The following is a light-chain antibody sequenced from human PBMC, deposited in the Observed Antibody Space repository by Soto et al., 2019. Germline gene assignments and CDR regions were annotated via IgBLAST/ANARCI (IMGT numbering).Light chain of an antibody. Sequence: DIQMTQSPSTLSASVGDRVTITCRASQSISSWLAWYQQKPGKAPKLLIYDASSLVSGVPSRFSGRGSGTEFPLTISSPQPDDLATYDGDHYSRRWTCGQGTKVEIK. J-gene: IGKJ1*01. CDR3: DHYSRRWT. V-gene: IGKV1-5*01. CDR2: DAS. CDR1: QSISSW.